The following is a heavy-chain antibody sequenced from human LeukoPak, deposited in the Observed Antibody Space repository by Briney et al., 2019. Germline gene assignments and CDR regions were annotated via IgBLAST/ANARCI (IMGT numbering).Heavy chain of an antibody. V-gene: IGHV3-30-3*01. CDR2: ISYDGSNK. Sequence: PGRSLRLSCAASGFTFSSYAMHWVRQAPGKGLEWVAVISYDGSNKYYPDSVKGRLTISRDNSKNTLYLQMNSLRAEDTAVYYCARDGDFEWLFFDYWGQGTLVTVSS. J-gene: IGHJ4*02. CDR1: GFTFSSYA. D-gene: IGHD3-3*01. CDR3: ARDGDFEWLFFDY.